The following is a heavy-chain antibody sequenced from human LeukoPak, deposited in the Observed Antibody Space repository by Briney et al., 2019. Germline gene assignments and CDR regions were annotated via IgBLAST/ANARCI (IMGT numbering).Heavy chain of an antibody. V-gene: IGHV3-48*04. CDR2: ISSRGSTI. Sequence: PGGSLRLSCAVSGFTFSSYGMSWVRQAPGKGLEWVSYISSRGSTIYYADSVKGRFTISRDNGKNSLYLQMNSLRAEDTAVYYYARVEWFAAAFDIWGQGTMVTVSS. CDR1: GFTFSSYG. CDR3: ARVEWFAAAFDI. D-gene: IGHD3-3*01. J-gene: IGHJ3*02.